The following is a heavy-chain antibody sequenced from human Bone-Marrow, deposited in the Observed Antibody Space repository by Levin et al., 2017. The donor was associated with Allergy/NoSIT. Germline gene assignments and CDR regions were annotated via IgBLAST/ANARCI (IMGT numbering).Heavy chain of an antibody. CDR1: GYRFTEFY. Sequence: ASVKVSCKSSGYRFTEFYVHWVRQAPGLGLEWMGLINPTNGGIKYAQKFQGRVTMTRDTSINTAYMVLTRLKSDDTAVYYCARSLVGATFDFWGQGTLVTVSS. CDR2: INPTNGGI. J-gene: IGHJ4*01. V-gene: IGHV1-2*02. D-gene: IGHD1-26*01. CDR3: ARSLVGATFDF.